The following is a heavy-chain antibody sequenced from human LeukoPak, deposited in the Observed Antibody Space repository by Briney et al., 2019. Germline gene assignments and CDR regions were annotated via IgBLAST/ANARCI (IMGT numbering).Heavy chain of an antibody. D-gene: IGHD3-10*01. V-gene: IGHV1-3*01. CDR3: ARDGQNYDSGKAAYFDY. J-gene: IGHJ4*02. CDR1: GYTFTSYA. Sequence: ASVKVSCKASGYTFTSYAMHWVRQAPGQRLEWMGWINAGNGNTEYSQKFQDRVTITRDTSASTAYMELSNLRSEDTAVYYCARDGQNYDSGKAAYFDYWGQGALVTVSS. CDR2: INAGNGNT.